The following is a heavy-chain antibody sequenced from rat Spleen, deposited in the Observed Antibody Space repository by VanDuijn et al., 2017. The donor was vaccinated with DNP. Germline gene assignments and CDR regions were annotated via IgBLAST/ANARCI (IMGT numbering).Heavy chain of an antibody. CDR3: ATGGSPYYFDY. CDR1: GFTFSDYY. D-gene: IGHD5-1*01. V-gene: IGHV5-20*01. J-gene: IGHJ2*01. CDR2: IIYEGGST. Sequence: EVQLVESGGGLVQPGRSLKLSCAASGFTFSDYYMAWVRQAPTKGLEWVASIIYEGGSTYYGDSVKGRFAISRDNAKSTLYLHMDSLRSEDTATYYCATGGSPYYFDYWGQGVMVTVSS.